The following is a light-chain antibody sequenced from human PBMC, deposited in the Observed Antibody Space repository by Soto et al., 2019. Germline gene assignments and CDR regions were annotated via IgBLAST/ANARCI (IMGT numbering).Light chain of an antibody. CDR3: QQYHSFPPT. CDR2: DAS. CDR1: QDIITY. Sequence: VIWMTQSPSLLTASVGDRVTISCRVSQDIITYLAWYRQKPGKVPDILIFDASSLENGVPSRFSGSGSGTDFTLTISRRQSEDFATYYCQQYHSFPPTFGQGTKVEVE. J-gene: IGKJ1*01. V-gene: IGKV1D-8*01.